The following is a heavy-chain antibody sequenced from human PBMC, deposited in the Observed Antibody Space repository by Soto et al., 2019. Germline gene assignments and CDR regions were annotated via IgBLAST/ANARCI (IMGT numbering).Heavy chain of an antibody. CDR1: GGSISSSNW. J-gene: IGHJ5*02. V-gene: IGHV4-4*02. D-gene: IGHD2-15*01. CDR2: IYHSGST. Sequence: QVQLQESGPGLVKPSGTLSLTCAVSGGSISSSNWWSWVRQPPWKGLEWIGEIYHSGSTNYNPSLKSRVTISVDKSKNQFSLKLNSVTAADTAVYYCARSYCSGGSCYSVSGWFDPWGQGTLVTVSS. CDR3: ARSYCSGGSCYSVSGWFDP.